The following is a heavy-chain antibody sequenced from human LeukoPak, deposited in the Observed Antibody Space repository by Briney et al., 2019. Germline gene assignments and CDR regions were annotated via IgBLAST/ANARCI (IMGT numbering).Heavy chain of an antibody. CDR3: ARDWSGGFDY. CDR2: IKQDGSEK. D-gene: IGHD1-14*01. J-gene: IGHJ4*02. V-gene: IGHV3-7*01. Sequence: GGSLRLSCAASGSTFSSYWMSWVRQAPGKGLEWVANIKQDGSEKYYVDSVKGRLTISRDNAKNSLYLQMNSLRAEDTAVYYCARDWSGGFDYWGQGTLVTVSS. CDR1: GSTFSSYW.